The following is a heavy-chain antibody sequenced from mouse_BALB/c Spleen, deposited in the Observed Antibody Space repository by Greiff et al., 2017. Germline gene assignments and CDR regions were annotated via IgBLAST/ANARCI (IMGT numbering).Heavy chain of an antibody. CDR3: ARWRGDPY. CDR2: IDPANGNT. J-gene: IGHJ3*01. Sequence: DVKLVESGAELVKPGASVKLSCTASGFNIKDTYMHWVKQRPEQGLEWIGRIDPANGNTKYDPKFQGKATITADTSSNTAYLQLSSLTSEDTAVYYCARWRGDPYWGQGTLVTVSA. V-gene: IGHV14-3*02. D-gene: IGHD3-3*01. CDR1: GFNIKDTY.